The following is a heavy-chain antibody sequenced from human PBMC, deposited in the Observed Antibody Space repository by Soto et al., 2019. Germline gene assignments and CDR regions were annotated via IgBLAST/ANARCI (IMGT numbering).Heavy chain of an antibody. CDR3: AKDPISRTSGYLQCLDP. CDR2: VSGSGGST. CDR1: GFTFSSYA. V-gene: IGHV3-23*01. D-gene: IGHD3-22*01. J-gene: IGHJ5*02. Sequence: GGSLRLSCAASGFTFSSYAMTWVRQAPGKGLEWVSTVSGSGGSTYYADSVKGRFTISRDNSKNTLYLQMNSLRAEDTAIYFCAKDPISRTSGYLQCLDPWGQGALVTVYS.